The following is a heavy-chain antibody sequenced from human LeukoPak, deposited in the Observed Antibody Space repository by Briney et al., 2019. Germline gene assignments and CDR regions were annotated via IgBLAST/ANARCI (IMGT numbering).Heavy chain of an antibody. J-gene: IGHJ4*02. D-gene: IGHD3-9*01. Sequence: PGGSLRLSCATSEFTFSAYAMQWIRQAPGRGLEWVAFVRYGGNIKYYADSVKGRFTISRDNPKNTLYLQMNSLRPEDTAVYYCAKDLGTEYNIFDYWGQGTLVTVSS. V-gene: IGHV3-30*02. CDR2: VRYGGNIK. CDR3: AKDLGTEYNIFDY. CDR1: EFTFSAYA.